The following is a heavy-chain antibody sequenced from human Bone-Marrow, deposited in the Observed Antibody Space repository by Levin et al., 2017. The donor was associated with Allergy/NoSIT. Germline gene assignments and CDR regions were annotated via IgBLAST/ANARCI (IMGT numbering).Heavy chain of an antibody. V-gene: IGHV3-53*01. D-gene: IGHD5-12*01. CDR2: IYSEGDK. Sequence: SCAVSGISVGSDYMSWVRQAPGKGLECVSIIYSEGDKFYADSVKGRFTISRDNSKNTLHLQMNSLRAEDTAVYYCAKVAGFMDVWGKGTTVTVSS. J-gene: IGHJ6*03. CDR1: GISVGSDY. CDR3: AKVAGFMDV.